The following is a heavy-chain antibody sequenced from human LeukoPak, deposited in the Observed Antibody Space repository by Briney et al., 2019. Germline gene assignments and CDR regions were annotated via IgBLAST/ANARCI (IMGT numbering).Heavy chain of an antibody. V-gene: IGHV3-64*01. Sequence: GGSLRLSCAASGFTFSSYAMHWVRQAPGKGLEYVSAISSNGGSTYYANSVKGRFTISRDNSKNTLYLQMGSLRAEDMAVYYCARERYYDSSGPFDYWGQGTLVTVSS. J-gene: IGHJ4*02. D-gene: IGHD3-22*01. CDR1: GFTFSSYA. CDR2: ISSNGGST. CDR3: ARERYYDSSGPFDY.